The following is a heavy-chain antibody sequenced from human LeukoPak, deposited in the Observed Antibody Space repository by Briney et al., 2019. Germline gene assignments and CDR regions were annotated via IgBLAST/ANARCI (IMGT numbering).Heavy chain of an antibody. V-gene: IGHV1-18*01. CDR1: GYTFTSYG. CDR2: ISAYNGNT. J-gene: IGHJ4*02. Sequence: ASVKVSCKASGYTFTSYGISWVRQAPGQGLEWMGWISAYNGNTNYAQKLQGRVTMTTDTSTSTAYMELRSLRSDDTAVYYCARAPDTYSSSPLLDYWGQGTLVTVSS. D-gene: IGHD6-6*01. CDR3: ARAPDTYSSSPLLDY.